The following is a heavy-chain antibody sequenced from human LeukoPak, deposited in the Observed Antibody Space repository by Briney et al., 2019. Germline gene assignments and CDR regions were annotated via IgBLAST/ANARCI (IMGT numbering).Heavy chain of an antibody. D-gene: IGHD3/OR15-3a*01. CDR3: AREGLQNAFDI. CDR2: ISYDGSNK. V-gene: IGHV3-30*04. Sequence: GGSLRLSCAASGFTFSSYAMRWVRQAPGKGLEWVAVISYDGSNKYYADSVKGRFTISRDNSKNTLYLQMNSLRAEDTAVYYCAREGLQNAFDIWGQGTMVTVSS. J-gene: IGHJ3*02. CDR1: GFTFSSYA.